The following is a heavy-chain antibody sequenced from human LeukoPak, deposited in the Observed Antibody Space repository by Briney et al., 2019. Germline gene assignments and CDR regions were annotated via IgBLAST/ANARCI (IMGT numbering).Heavy chain of an antibody. CDR1: GFTFSSYS. Sequence: GGSLRLSCAASGFTFSSYSMNWVCQAPGKGLEWVSSISSSSSYIYYTDSVKGRFTISRDNAKNSLYLQMNSLRAEDTAIYYCTKGSRGWEYGYHDYWGQGTLVTVSS. J-gene: IGHJ4*02. V-gene: IGHV3-21*04. CDR2: ISSSSSYI. CDR3: TKGSRGWEYGYHDY. D-gene: IGHD5-18*01.